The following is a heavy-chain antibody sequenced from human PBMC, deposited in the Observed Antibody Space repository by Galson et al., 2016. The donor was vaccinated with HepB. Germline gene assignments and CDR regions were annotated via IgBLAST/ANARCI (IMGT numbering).Heavy chain of an antibody. V-gene: IGHV6-1*01. CDR2: TYYRSKWHR. D-gene: IGHD7-27*01. CDR1: GDSVSAHNAI. Sequence: CAISGDSVSAHNAIWNWIRQSPSRGLEWLGRTYYRSKWHREYAVAVKSRISINPDTSKNQFSLQLNSVTPEDTALYYCARESTELGMVYFDSWGQGTLVTVSA. CDR3: ARESTELGMVYFDS. J-gene: IGHJ4*02.